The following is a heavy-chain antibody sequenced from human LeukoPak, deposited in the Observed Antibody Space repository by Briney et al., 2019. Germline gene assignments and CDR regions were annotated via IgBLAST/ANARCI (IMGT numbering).Heavy chain of an antibody. J-gene: IGHJ4*02. V-gene: IGHV1-69*04. CDR2: IIPILGIA. D-gene: IGHD6-19*01. CDR3: ARGTGRRIIAVAGGRGYFDY. CDR1: GYTLTSYA. Sequence: GASVKVSCKASGYTLTSYAMNWVRQAPGQGLEWMGRIIPILGIANYAQKFQGRVTITADKSTSTAYMELSSLRSEDTAVYYCARGTGRRIIAVAGGRGYFDYWGQGTLVTVSS.